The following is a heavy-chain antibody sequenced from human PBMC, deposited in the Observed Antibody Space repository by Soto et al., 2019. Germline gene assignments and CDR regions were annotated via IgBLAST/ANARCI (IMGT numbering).Heavy chain of an antibody. CDR1: GFTFSSFW. CDR3: AGDVAYNRQDY. J-gene: IGHJ4*02. V-gene: IGHV3-7*04. Sequence: VQLVESGGGLVQPGGSLRLSCAASGFTFSSFWMAWVRQAPGKGLEWLANIKEDGSMAYYLDSVKGRFTISRDNAKNSLLLQMNSLRADDTAVYYCAGDVAYNRQDYWGLGTLVTVSS. CDR2: IKEDGSMA. D-gene: IGHD1-20*01.